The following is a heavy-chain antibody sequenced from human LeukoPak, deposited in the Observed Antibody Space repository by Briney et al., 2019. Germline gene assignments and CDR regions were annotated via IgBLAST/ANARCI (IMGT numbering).Heavy chain of an antibody. CDR1: AFTFSSYD. V-gene: IGHV3-33*01. J-gene: IGHJ4*02. CDR3: ARPRGSGSYSYLDS. CDR2: IWYDGSKK. Sequence: GGSLRLSCAASAFTFSSYDMHWVRQAPGKGLEWVALIWYDGSKKYYADSVNGRITISRDNSKNTLYLQMNSLRAEDTAVYYCARPRGSGSYSYLDSWGQGTLVTVSS. D-gene: IGHD3-10*01.